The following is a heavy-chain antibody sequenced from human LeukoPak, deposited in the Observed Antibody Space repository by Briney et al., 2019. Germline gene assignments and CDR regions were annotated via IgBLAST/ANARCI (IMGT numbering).Heavy chain of an antibody. D-gene: IGHD2-2*01. V-gene: IGHV3-21*01. Sequence: GGSLRLSCAASGFTSSSYSMNWVRQAPGKGLEWVSSISSSSSYIYYADSVKGRFTISRDNAKNSLYLQMNSLRAEDTAVYYCASGGYCDSTSCYPNWFDPWGQGTLVTVSS. CDR3: ASGGYCDSTSCYPNWFDP. CDR1: GFTSSSYS. CDR2: ISSSSSYI. J-gene: IGHJ5*02.